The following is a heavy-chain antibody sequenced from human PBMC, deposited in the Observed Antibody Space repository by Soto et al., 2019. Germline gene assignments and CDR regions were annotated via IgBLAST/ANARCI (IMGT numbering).Heavy chain of an antibody. J-gene: IGHJ4*02. CDR2: TRNKANSYTT. V-gene: IGHV3-72*01. CDR3: VTSGSYFPFDY. Sequence: EVHLVASGGGLVQPGGSLRLSCAASGITFSDHYMDWVRQAPGRGLEWVGRTRNKANSYTTEYAASVKGRFTISRDDSKNSLYLQMNSLKTEDSAVYYCVTSGSYFPFDYWGQGTLVTVSS. D-gene: IGHD1-26*01. CDR1: GITFSDHY.